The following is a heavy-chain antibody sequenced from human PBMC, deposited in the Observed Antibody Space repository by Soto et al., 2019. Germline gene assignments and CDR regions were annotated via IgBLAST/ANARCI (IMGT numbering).Heavy chain of an antibody. CDR2: IRTKTDGGTT. V-gene: IGHV3-15*01. CDR1: GFTFTNAW. J-gene: IGHJ4*02. D-gene: IGHD2-2*01. CDR3: TSRFCSSTSCSPYDY. Sequence: EVQLVESGGGLVKPGGSLRLSCVASGFTFTNAWMSWFRQAPGKGLEWVGRIRTKTDGGTTDYAAPVKGRFTLSRNDTKNTLFLQMSSLRTEDTAVYYCTSRFCSSTSCSPYDYWVQGTLVTVSS.